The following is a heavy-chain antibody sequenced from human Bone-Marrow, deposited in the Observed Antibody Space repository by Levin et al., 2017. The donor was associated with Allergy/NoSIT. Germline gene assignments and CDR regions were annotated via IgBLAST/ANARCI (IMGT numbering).Heavy chain of an antibody. CDR1: GFTFSNFA. Sequence: GESLKISCVASGFTFSNFAMNWVRQSPGKGLEWVSSIGASGSHTWVADSLKGRFTISRDNSQNTLYLHMVSLRVEDTATYYCAKAPTSADDGGWSGSRAFDNWGQGTLVTVSS. CDR3: AKAPTSADDGGWSGSRAFDN. V-gene: IGHV3-23*01. J-gene: IGHJ4*02. D-gene: IGHD4-23*01. CDR2: IGASGSHT.